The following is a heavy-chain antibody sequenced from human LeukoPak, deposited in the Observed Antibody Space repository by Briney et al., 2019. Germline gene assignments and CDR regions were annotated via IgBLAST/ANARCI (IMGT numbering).Heavy chain of an antibody. CDR3: ARDNQGLVGY. Sequence: GASVKVSFKASVYTFTSYGISWVRQAPGQGLEWMGWISAYNGDTDFAQKLQGRVTLTTDTSTSTAYMELRSLRSDDTAVYYCARDNQGLVGYWGQGTLVTVSS. D-gene: IGHD1-26*01. CDR2: ISAYNGDT. V-gene: IGHV1-18*01. CDR1: VYTFTSYG. J-gene: IGHJ4*02.